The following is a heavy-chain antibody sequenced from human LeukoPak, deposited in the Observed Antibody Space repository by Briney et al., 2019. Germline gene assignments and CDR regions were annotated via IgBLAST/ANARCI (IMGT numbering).Heavy chain of an antibody. Sequence: WGSVRLPGAASGFTFSSYWLSWVGQAPGKGLEWVANIKQDGSEKYYVDSVKGGFTISRDNARNSLYLQMNSVRAEDTAVYYCARDQRYCSSSSCPWWPFDYWGQ. CDR3: ARDQRYCSSSSCPWWPFDY. CDR1: GFTFSSYW. J-gene: IGHJ4*02. V-gene: IGHV3-7*05. D-gene: IGHD2-2*01. CDR2: IKQDGSEK.